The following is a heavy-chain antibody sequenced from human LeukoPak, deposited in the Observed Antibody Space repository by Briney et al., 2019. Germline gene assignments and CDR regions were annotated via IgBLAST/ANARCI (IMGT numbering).Heavy chain of an antibody. J-gene: IGHJ3*02. D-gene: IGHD2-2*01. V-gene: IGHV3-21*01. CDR3: ARTRLGYCSSTSCFDAFDI. CDR1: GFTFSSYS. CDR2: ISSSSSYI. Sequence: GGSLRLSCAASGFTFSSYSMNWVRQAPGKGLEWVSSISSSSSYIYYADSVKGRFTISRDNAKNSLYLQMNSLRAEDTAVYYCARTRLGYCSSTSCFDAFDIWGQGTMVTVSS.